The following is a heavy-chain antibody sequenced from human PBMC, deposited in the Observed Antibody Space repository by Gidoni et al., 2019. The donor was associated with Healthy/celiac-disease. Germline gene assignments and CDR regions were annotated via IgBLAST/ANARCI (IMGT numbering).Heavy chain of an antibody. V-gene: IGHV3-49*03. D-gene: IGHD3-10*01. CDR2: IRSKAYGGTT. CDR3: FAGSYYNADY. J-gene: IGHJ4*02. Sequence: EVQLVESGGGLVQPGRSLRLSCTASGFTFGDYAMSWFRQAPGKGLEWVGFIRSKAYGGTTEYAASVKGRFTISRDDSKSIAYLQMNSLKTEDTAVYYCFAGSYYNADYWGQGTLVTVSS. CDR1: GFTFGDYA.